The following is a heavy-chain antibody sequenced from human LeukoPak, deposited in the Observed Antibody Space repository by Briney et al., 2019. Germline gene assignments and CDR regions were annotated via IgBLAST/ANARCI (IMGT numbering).Heavy chain of an antibody. D-gene: IGHD2-15*01. CDR2: ISSSGSTI. CDR3: AKFKRLVVAAIAYFDY. CDR1: GFTFSSYE. Sequence: GGSLRLSCAASGFTFSSYEMNWVRQAPGKGLEWVSYISSSGSTIYYADSVKGRFTISRDNSKNTLYLQMNSLRAEDTAVYYCAKFKRLVVAAIAYFDYWGQGTLVTVSS. V-gene: IGHV3-48*03. J-gene: IGHJ4*02.